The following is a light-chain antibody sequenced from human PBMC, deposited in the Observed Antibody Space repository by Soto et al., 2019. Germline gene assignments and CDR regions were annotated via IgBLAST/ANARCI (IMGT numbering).Light chain of an antibody. V-gene: IGKV1-27*01. CDR3: QKYNSDPRT. CDR2: AAS. Sequence: IQMTQPPPSLSASVGDRVTITGRASLPISNYFAWYKQKPGKMPNLLIYAASTLQAGVPSRFSGSGSGTDFTLTISSLQPEDVAAYYCQKYNSDPRTVGGGTKVDSK. CDR1: LPISNY. J-gene: IGKJ4*01.